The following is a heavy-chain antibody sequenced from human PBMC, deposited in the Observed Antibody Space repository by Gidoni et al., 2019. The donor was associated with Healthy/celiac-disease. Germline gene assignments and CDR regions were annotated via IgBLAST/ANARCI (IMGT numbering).Heavy chain of an antibody. CDR2: IYHRGST. CDR3: ARDTTSGIAVAGRNLFDP. Sequence: QVQLQESGPGLVKPSETLSLTCAVSGYSISRGYYWGWIRQPPGKGLEWIGSIYHRGSTYYNPSLKSRVTIAVDTSKNQFSLKLSSVTAADTAVYYCARDTTSGIAVAGRNLFDPWGQGTLVTVSS. CDR1: GYSISRGYY. V-gene: IGHV4-38-2*02. D-gene: IGHD6-19*01. J-gene: IGHJ5*02.